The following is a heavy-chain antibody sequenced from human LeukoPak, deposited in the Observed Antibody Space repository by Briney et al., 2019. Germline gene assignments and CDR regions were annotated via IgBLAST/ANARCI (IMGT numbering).Heavy chain of an antibody. V-gene: IGHV4-59*01. J-gene: IGHJ4*02. CDR1: GGSISSYC. CDR2: IYYSGST. CDR3: ARAYSSGWYPYHDY. Sequence: SETLSLTCTVSGGSISSYCWSWIRQPPGKGLEWIGYIYYSGSTNYNPSLKSRVTISVDTSKNQFSLKLSSVTAADTAVYYCARAYSSGWYPYHDYWGQGTLVTVSS. D-gene: IGHD6-19*01.